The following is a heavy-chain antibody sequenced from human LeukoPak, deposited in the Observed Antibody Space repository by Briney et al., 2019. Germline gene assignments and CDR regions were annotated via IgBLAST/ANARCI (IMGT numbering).Heavy chain of an antibody. CDR3: ARVGYSWNAFDI. J-gene: IGHJ3*02. Sequence: GGSLRLSCAASEFTFSSYTMNWVRQAPGKGLEWVSSISSSSSYIYYADSVKGRFTISKNNAKNSLYLQMNSLRAEDTAVYYCARVGYSWNAFDIWAKGQWSPSLQ. D-gene: IGHD5-12*01. V-gene: IGHV3-21*01. CDR2: ISSSSSYI. CDR1: EFTFSSYT.